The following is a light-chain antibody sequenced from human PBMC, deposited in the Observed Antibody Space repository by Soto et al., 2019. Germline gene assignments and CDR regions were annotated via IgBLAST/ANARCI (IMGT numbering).Light chain of an antibody. CDR3: QQRSNWPPLIS. CDR1: QSVTTY. V-gene: IGKV3-11*01. J-gene: IGKJ5*01. Sequence: VFTQSAYTLSLSPGERATLSCRASQSVTTYLAWYQQKPGQAPRLLIYDASNRATGIPARFSGSGSGTDFTLTISSLEPEDFAVYYCQQRSNWPPLISFGQGTRLEIK. CDR2: DAS.